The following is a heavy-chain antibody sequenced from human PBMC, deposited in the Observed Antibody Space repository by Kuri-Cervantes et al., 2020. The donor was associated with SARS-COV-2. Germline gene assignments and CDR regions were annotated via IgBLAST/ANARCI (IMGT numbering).Heavy chain of an antibody. D-gene: IGHD2-21*01. V-gene: IGHV3-7*01. J-gene: IGHJ4*02. CDR1: GFTFSSYW. Sequence: GESLKISCAASGFTFSSYWMSWVRQAPGKGLEWVANIKQDGSEKYYVDSVKGRFTISRDNAKNSLYLQMNSLRAEDTAVYYCANPQRVMNWGQGTLVTVSS. CDR2: IKQDGSEK. CDR3: ANPQRVMN.